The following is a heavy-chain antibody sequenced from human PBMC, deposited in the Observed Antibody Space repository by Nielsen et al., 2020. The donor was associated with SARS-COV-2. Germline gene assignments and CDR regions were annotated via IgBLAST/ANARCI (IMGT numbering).Heavy chain of an antibody. CDR3: ARDPGLTGWFDP. Sequence: GGSLRLSCAVSGFSFSDYYMSWIRQAPGKGLEWVSYISSSSSYTNYADSVKGRFTISRDNAKNSLYLQMNSLRAEDTAVYYCARDPGLTGWFDPWGQGTLVTVSS. J-gene: IGHJ5*02. V-gene: IGHV3-11*05. CDR1: GFSFSDYY. CDR2: ISSSSSYT. D-gene: IGHD1-14*01.